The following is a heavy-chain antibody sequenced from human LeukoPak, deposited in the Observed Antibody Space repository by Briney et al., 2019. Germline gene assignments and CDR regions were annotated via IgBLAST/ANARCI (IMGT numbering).Heavy chain of an antibody. Sequence: GGSRRLSCAASGFTFSNFAMSWVRQAPGKGLEWVSTIRNTGSDTYYADSVKGRFTISRDNSENTLYLQMNNLRAEDTAIHYCAKVPYSDYGSGRPPFMDVWGQGTTVAVSS. J-gene: IGHJ6*02. D-gene: IGHD3-10*01. CDR1: GFTFSNFA. CDR2: IRNTGSDT. V-gene: IGHV3-23*01. CDR3: AKVPYSDYGSGRPPFMDV.